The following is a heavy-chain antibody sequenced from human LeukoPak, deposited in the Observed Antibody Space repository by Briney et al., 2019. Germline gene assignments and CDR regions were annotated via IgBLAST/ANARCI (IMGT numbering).Heavy chain of an antibody. CDR3: AKGGADGDGFGRLIAN. J-gene: IGHJ1*01. Sequence: PSETLSLTCTVSGDSFSAYYWNWVRQPPGKGLEWIGYVNSRGTTIYNPSFKSRVTMSLDTSKDQFSLKLSSATAADTAVYYCAKGGADGDGFGRLIANWGQGTLVTVSS. D-gene: IGHD3-22*01. CDR2: VNSRGTT. CDR1: GDSFSAYY. V-gene: IGHV4-59*01.